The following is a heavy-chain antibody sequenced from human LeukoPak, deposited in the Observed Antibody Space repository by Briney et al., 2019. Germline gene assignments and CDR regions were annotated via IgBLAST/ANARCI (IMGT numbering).Heavy chain of an antibody. CDR1: GDSISSDNW. D-gene: IGHD3-22*01. CDR3: ARRDYYDSTGYFDY. J-gene: IGHJ4*02. Sequence: PSETLSLTCAVSGDSISSDNWWSWVRQPPGKGLEWIGEIHRSESTNCNPSLKSRVTISLDKSKKQFSLKLNSVTAADTAVYYCARRDYYDSTGYFDYWGQGTLVTVSS. CDR2: IHRSEST. V-gene: IGHV4-4*02.